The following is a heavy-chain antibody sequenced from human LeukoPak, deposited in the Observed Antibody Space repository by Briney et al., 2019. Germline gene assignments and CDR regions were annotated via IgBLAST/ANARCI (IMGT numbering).Heavy chain of an antibody. V-gene: IGHV1-2*02. Sequence: GASVKVSCKASGYTFTDYYIYWVRQAPGQGLEWMGWINPNSGGTNYAQKFQGRVTMTRDTSISTAYMELSWLRSDDTAVYYCARDRLPHYTAWIDYWGQGTLVTVSS. D-gene: IGHD5-18*01. CDR1: GYTFTDYY. J-gene: IGHJ4*02. CDR2: INPNSGGT. CDR3: ARDRLPHYTAWIDY.